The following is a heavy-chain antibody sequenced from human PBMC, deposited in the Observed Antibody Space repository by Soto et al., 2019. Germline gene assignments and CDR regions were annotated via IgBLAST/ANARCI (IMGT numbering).Heavy chain of an antibody. V-gene: IGHV3-11*01. CDR3: AGFKEGKIVGLRWLDP. J-gene: IGHJ5*02. CDR2: ISDTGRTI. Sequence: PGGSLRLSCVGSGDDFRGSYMNWIRQAPGKGLEWISYISDTGRTIHYADSVKGRFVISRDNSRDSLYLQMNDLRADDTAIYYCAGFKEGKIVGLRWLDPWGQGTRVTVSS. CDR1: GDDFRGSY. D-gene: IGHD3-16*02.